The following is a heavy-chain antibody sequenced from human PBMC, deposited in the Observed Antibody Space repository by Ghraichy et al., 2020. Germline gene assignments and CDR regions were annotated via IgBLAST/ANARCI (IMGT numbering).Heavy chain of an antibody. J-gene: IGHJ4*02. CDR1: GFTFSSYA. CDR2: ISGSGGST. CDR3: AKDLTHNWNYEGGGYFDY. V-gene: IGHV3-23*01. Sequence: GGSLRLSCAASGFTFSSYAMSWVRQAPGKGLEWVSAISGSGGSTYYADSVKGRFTISRDNSKNTLYLQMNSLRAEDTAVYYCAKDLTHNWNYEGGGYFDYWGQGTLVTVSS. D-gene: IGHD1-7*01.